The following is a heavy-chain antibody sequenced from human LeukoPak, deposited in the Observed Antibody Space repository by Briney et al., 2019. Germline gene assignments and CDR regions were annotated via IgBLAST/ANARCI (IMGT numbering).Heavy chain of an antibody. CDR2: IHFNGNNK. CDR1: GFNFRSYG. V-gene: IGHV3-30*02. D-gene: IGHD5-12*01. CDR3: AKDDGVGYSGPHDC. J-gene: IGHJ4*02. Sequence: GGSLRLSCAASGFNFRSYGMHWVRQAPGPGLGGVALIHFNGNNKYYAGSVKGRFTISRDNSRNTLYLQMNSLRTEDTAMYYCAKDDGVGYSGPHDCWGQGTLVTVSS.